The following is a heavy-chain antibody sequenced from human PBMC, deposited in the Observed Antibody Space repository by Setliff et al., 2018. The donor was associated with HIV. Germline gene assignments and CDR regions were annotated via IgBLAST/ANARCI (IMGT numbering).Heavy chain of an antibody. D-gene: IGHD5-18*01. CDR2: ISSSSSTI. CDR3: ASIELAAMVPVDY. V-gene: IGHV3-48*04. J-gene: IGHJ4*02. CDR1: TFSVSEYA. Sequence: PGGSLRLSCAASTFSVSEYAMSWVRQAPGKGLEWVSYISSSSSTIYYADSVKGRFTISRDNAKNSLFLQMNSLRAEDTAVYYCASIELAAMVPVDYWGQGTLVTVSS.